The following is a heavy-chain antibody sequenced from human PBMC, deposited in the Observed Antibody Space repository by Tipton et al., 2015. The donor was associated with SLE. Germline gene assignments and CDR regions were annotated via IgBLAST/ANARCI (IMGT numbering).Heavy chain of an antibody. CDR2: IYYSGST. CDR1: GGSISSSSYY. Sequence: TLSLTCTVSGGSISSSSYYWGWIRQPPGKGLEWIGSIYYSGSTYYNPSLKSRVTISVDTSKNQFSLKLSSVTAADTAVYYCARVTIAAAATGYFQHWGQGTLVTVSS. V-gene: IGHV4-39*07. D-gene: IGHD6-13*01. CDR3: ARVTIAAAATGYFQH. J-gene: IGHJ1*01.